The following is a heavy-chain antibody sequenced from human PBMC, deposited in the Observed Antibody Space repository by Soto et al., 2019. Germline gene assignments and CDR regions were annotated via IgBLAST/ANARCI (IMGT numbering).Heavy chain of an antibody. CDR3: AREDIVVVVAADYYYGMDV. CDR2: IIPIFGTA. J-gene: IGHJ6*02. V-gene: IGHV1-69*13. Sequence: SVKVSCKASGGTFSRYAISWVRQAPGQGLEWMGGIIPIFGTANYAQKFQGRVTITADESTSTAYMELSSLRSEDTAVYYCAREDIVVVVAADYYYGMDVWGQGTTVTVSS. CDR1: GGTFSRYA. D-gene: IGHD2-15*01.